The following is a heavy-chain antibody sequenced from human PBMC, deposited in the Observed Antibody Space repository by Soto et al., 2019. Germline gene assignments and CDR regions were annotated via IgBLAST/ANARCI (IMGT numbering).Heavy chain of an antibody. CDR3: ARAIYYDFWSGYYSDYYYYGMDV. Sequence: NPSETLSLTCTVSGGSISSYYWSWIRQPPGKGLEWIGYIYYSGSTNYNPSLKSRVTISVDTSKNQFSLKLSSVTAADTAVYYCARAIYYDFWSGYYSDYYYYGMDVWGQGTTVTVSS. J-gene: IGHJ6*02. CDR1: GGSISSYY. CDR2: IYYSGST. D-gene: IGHD3-3*01. V-gene: IGHV4-59*01.